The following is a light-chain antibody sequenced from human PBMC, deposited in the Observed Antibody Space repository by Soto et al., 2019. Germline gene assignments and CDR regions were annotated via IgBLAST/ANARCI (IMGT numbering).Light chain of an antibody. CDR3: SSYAGINNLGV. Sequence: QCALTQPPSASGSPGQSVTISCTGTSGDVGGYKYVSWYQQHPGKAPKLMIFEVNKRPSGVPDRFSGSKSGNTASLTVSGLQAEDEADYYCSSYAGINNLGVFGTGTKVTAL. CDR2: EVN. CDR1: SGDVGGYKY. J-gene: IGLJ1*01. V-gene: IGLV2-8*01.